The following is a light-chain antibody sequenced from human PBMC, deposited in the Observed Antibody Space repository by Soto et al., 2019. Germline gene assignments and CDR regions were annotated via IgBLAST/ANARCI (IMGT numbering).Light chain of an antibody. V-gene: IGKV3-20*01. CDR2: GAS. CDR3: QQYGSSPGGT. J-gene: IGKJ5*01. Sequence: EIVLTQSPGTLSLSPGERATLSCRASQSVSSSYLAWYQQKPGQAPRLLIYGASSRATGIPDRFSASGSGTDFTLTISRLEPEDFAVYYCQQYGSSPGGTFGQGTRLEIK. CDR1: QSVSSSY.